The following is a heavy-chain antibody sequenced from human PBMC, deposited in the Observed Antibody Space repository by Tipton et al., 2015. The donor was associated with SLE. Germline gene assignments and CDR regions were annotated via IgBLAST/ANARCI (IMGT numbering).Heavy chain of an antibody. Sequence: GSLRLSCAASGFTFSRFAMHWVRRAPGKGLEYVSGISSDGSNTYFANSVKGRFTISRDNSKNSLFLQMDSLRAEDKAVYYCTRGGADFWGRGILVTVSS. CDR1: GFTFSRFA. V-gene: IGHV3-64*01. J-gene: IGHJ4*02. CDR2: ISSDGSNT. CDR3: TRGGADF.